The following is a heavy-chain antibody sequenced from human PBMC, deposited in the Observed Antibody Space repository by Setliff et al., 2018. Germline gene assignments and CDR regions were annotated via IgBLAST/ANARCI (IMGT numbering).Heavy chain of an antibody. V-gene: IGHV4-61*02. CDR3: ARDNTIVGATDY. CDR2: LHTSGTT. CDR1: GGSITSGSYY. Sequence: SQTLSLTCAVSGGSITSGSYYWSWIQQPAGEGLEWIGRLHTSGTTVYNPSLKGRVTISADTSTNHFSLKLSSVTAADTAVYYCARDNTIVGATDYWGQGALVTVSS. D-gene: IGHD1-26*01. J-gene: IGHJ4*02.